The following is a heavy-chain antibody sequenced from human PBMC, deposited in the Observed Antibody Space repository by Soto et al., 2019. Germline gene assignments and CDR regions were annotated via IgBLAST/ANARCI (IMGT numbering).Heavy chain of an antibody. CDR2: IKQDGSEK. D-gene: IGHD2-2*01. CDR3: ARVQLPNTNYFDY. V-gene: IGHV3-7*01. CDR1: GFTFSSYW. J-gene: IGHJ4*02. Sequence: GGSLRLSCAASGFTFSSYWMSWVRQAPGKGLEWVANIKQDGSEKYYVDSVKGRFTISRDNAKNSLYLQMNSLRAEDTAVYYCARVQLPNTNYFDYWGQGTLVTVSS.